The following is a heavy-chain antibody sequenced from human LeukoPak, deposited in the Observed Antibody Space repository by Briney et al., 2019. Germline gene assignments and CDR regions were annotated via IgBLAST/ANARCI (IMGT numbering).Heavy chain of an antibody. Sequence: ESGPRLVKPSETLSLTCTVPGDSINAYYWGWIRQPPGKGLEWIGYIYFSGTTKYNPSLESRVTISVDTSKNQFSLKLSSVTTAVTAVYYCARRRAEGGSNGHYNWFDPWGQGILVTVSS. CDR3: ARRRAEGGSNGHYNWFDP. J-gene: IGHJ5*02. D-gene: IGHD6-13*01. V-gene: IGHV4-59*08. CDR2: IYFSGTT. CDR1: GDSINAYY.